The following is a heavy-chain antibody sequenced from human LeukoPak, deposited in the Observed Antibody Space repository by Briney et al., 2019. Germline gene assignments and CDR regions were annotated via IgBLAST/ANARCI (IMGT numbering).Heavy chain of an antibody. J-gene: IGHJ4*02. V-gene: IGHV4-30-2*01. CDR1: GGSISSGGYS. CDR2: IYHSGST. Sequence: SETLSLTCAVSGGSISSGGYSWSWIRQPPGKGLEWIGYIYHSGSTYYNPSFKSRVTISVDRSKNQFSLKLSSVTAADTAVYYCARGKTTVTTYFDYWGQGTLVTVSS. CDR3: ARGKTTVTTYFDY. D-gene: IGHD4-17*01.